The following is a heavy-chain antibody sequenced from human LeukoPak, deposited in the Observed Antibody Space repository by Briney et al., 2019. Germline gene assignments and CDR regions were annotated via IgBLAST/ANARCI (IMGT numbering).Heavy chain of an antibody. CDR1: GGSINNYNYY. J-gene: IGHJ4*02. D-gene: IGHD6-13*01. Sequence: PSETLSLTCTVSGGSINNYNYYWGWIRQPPGKGLEWIGSIYYSGSTYYNPSLKSRVIISVDTSKNQFSLKLSSVTAADTAVYYCARARGSSWSKFDYWGQGTLVTVSS. CDR3: ARARGSSWSKFDY. V-gene: IGHV4-39*07. CDR2: IYYSGST.